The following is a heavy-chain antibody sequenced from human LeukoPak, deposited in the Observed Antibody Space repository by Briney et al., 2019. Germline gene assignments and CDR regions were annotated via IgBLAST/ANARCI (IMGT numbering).Heavy chain of an antibody. CDR1: GITISANF. D-gene: IGHD1-1*01. V-gene: IGHV3-53*01. CDR3: TRYDIQKGWFGP. Sequence: GGSLRLSCAASGITISANFMSWVRQAPGKGLERVSGLHIGGNTEYVDSVRGRFIISRDNSRNMLFLQMNNLRPEDTAVYYCTRYDIQKGWFGPWGQGTLVTVSS. J-gene: IGHJ5*02. CDR2: LHIGGNT.